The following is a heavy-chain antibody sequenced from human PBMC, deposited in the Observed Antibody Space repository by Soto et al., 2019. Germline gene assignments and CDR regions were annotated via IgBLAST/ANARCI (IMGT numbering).Heavy chain of an antibody. J-gene: IGHJ6*02. CDR1: GYTFTSYH. D-gene: IGHD3-16*01. CDR2: LNPNGGSP. Sequence: VRLVQSGAELKKPGASVKLSCQASGYTFTSYHIHWVRQAPGQGLEWMGVLNPNGGSPTYAQKFPGRVTMTGDTSTSTVHMELTGLRSEDTAVYYCARLEYGFGGLPYGMDIWGQGYTVVVSS. CDR3: ARLEYGFGGLPYGMDI. V-gene: IGHV1-46*01.